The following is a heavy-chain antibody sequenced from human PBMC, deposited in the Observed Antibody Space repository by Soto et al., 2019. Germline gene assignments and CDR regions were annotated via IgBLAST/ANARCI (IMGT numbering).Heavy chain of an antibody. V-gene: IGHV1-2*04. D-gene: IGHD2-2*01. CDR3: ATLPEGYCSSTSCYKGMDV. J-gene: IGHJ6*02. CDR1: GYTFTGYY. CDR2: INPNSGGT. Sequence: ASVKVSCKASGYTFTGYYMHWVRQAPGQGLEWMGWINPNSGGTNYAQKFQGWVTMTRDTSISTAYMELSRLRSDDTAMYYCATLPEGYCSSTSCYKGMDVWGQGTTVTVSS.